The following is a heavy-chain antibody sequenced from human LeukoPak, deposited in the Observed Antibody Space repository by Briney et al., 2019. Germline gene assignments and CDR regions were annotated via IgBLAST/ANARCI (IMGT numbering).Heavy chain of an antibody. Sequence: GGSLRLSCAASGFTFRSYEMNWVRQAPGKGLEWVSYISSSGSNIYYADSVKGRFTISRDNAKNPLYLQMNSLRAEDTAVYYCAKYGSHDYWGQGTLVTVSS. D-gene: IGHD4-17*01. J-gene: IGHJ4*02. CDR3: AKYGSHDY. V-gene: IGHV3-48*03. CDR1: GFTFRSYE. CDR2: ISSSGSNI.